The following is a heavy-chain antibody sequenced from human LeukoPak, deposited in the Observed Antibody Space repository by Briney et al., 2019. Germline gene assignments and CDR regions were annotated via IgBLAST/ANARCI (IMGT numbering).Heavy chain of an antibody. J-gene: IGHJ6*03. CDR3: AKGGYSIAAYYYYYYMDV. V-gene: IGHV3-48*01. CDR2: ISSSSSTI. CDR1: GFSFSNYN. D-gene: IGHD6-25*01. Sequence: GGSLRLSCAASGFSFSNYNMNWVRQAPGRGLEWVSYISSSSSTIYYADSVKGRFTISRDNSKNTLYLQMNSLRAEDTAVYYCAKGGYSIAAYYYYYYMDVWGKGTTVTVSS.